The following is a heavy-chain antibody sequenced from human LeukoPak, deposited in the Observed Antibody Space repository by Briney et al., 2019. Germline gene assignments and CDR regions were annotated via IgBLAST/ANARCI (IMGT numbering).Heavy chain of an antibody. CDR1: GGSISSYY. CDR3: ARDRVSSGYYFDY. J-gene: IGHJ4*02. CDR2: IYYSGST. V-gene: IGHV4-59*01. Sequence: PSETLSLTCTVSGGSISSYYWSWIRQPPGKGLEWIGYIYYSGSTNYNPSLKSRVTISVDTSKNQFSLKLSSVTAADTAVYYCARDRVSSGYYFDYWGQGTLVTVSS. D-gene: IGHD3-22*01.